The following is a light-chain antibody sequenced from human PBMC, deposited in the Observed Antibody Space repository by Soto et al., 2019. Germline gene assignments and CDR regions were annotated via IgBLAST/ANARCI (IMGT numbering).Light chain of an antibody. Sequence: QSFLTQPPPVSGAPGQRVTISCTGSSSNIGAGYDVHWYQQLPGTAPKLLIYGNSNRPSGVPDRFSGSKSGTSASLAITGLQAEDEADYYCQSYDSSLSGYVFGTGTKVTVL. J-gene: IGLJ1*01. CDR3: QSYDSSLSGYV. V-gene: IGLV1-40*01. CDR2: GNS. CDR1: SSNIGAGYD.